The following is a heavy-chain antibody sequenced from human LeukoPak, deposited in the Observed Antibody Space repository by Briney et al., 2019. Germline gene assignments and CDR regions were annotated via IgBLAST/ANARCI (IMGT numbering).Heavy chain of an antibody. J-gene: IGHJ4*02. CDR1: GFTFSTYS. CDR3: ARDPAGAGIYYDY. V-gene: IGHV3-48*01. CDR2: ISSGSSTI. D-gene: IGHD6-19*01. Sequence: PGGSLTLSCAASGFTFSTYSMNWVRQAPGKGLEGVSYISSGSSTIYYADSVKGRFTISRDNAKNSLYLQMNSLRAKDTAVYYCARDPAGAGIYYDYWGQGTLVTVSS.